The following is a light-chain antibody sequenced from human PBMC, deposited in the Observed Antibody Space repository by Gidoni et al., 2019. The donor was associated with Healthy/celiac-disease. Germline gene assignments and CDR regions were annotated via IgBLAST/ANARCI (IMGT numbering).Light chain of an antibody. V-gene: IGLV2-23*03. CDR2: EGS. CDR3: CSYAGSSTFGVV. CDR1: SSDVGSYNL. J-gene: IGLJ2*01. Sequence: SPGPSITISCTATSSDVGSYNLVSWYQRHPGKAPKLMIYEGSKRPSGVSNRFSGSRSGNTASLTISGLQAEDEADYYCCSYAGSSTFGVVFGGGTKLTVL.